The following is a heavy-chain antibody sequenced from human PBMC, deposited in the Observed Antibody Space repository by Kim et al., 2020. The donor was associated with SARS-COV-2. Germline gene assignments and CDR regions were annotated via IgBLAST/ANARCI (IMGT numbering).Heavy chain of an antibody. J-gene: IGHJ6*02. V-gene: IGHV4-30-2*01. CDR1: GGSISSGGYS. CDR3: ARALWFGERYYYGMDL. D-gene: IGHD3-10*01. Sequence: SETLSLTCAVSGGSISSGGYSWSWIRQPPGKGLEWIGYIYHSGSTYYNPSLKSRVTISVDRSKNQFSLKLSSVTAADTAVYYCARALWFGERYYYGMDLWGQGTTVTVSS. CDR2: IYHSGST.